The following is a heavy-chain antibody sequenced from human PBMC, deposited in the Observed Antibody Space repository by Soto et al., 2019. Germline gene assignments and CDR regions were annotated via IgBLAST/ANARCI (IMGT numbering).Heavy chain of an antibody. V-gene: IGHV3-21*01. CDR3: PRDRRLEGLDPHFDY. CDR2: ISSGIRFI. Sequence: PVGSLRLSCAASGFNFPGYSMNWVRQARGRGPEWGASISSGIRFIYYGDSVKGRVTISRDNSKNTLYLQMNSLRAEDTAVYYCPRDRRLEGLDPHFDYWGQGTLVTVSS. D-gene: IGHD3-3*01. J-gene: IGHJ4*02. CDR1: GFNFPGYS.